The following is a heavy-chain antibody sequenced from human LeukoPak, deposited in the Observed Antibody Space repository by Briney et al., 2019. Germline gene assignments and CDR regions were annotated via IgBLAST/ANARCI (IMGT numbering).Heavy chain of an antibody. J-gene: IGHJ3*02. Sequence: GGSLRLSCAASGFIFDDYGMNWVRQAPGKGLEWVSGINWNGGSRDYADSVKGRFTISRDNAKNSLYLQMNILRAEDTAFYYCARDYGGAAVGLWAFDIWGQGTMVTVSS. CDR3: ARDYGGAAVGLWAFDI. D-gene: IGHD1-26*01. CDR1: GFIFDDYG. V-gene: IGHV3-20*04. CDR2: INWNGGSR.